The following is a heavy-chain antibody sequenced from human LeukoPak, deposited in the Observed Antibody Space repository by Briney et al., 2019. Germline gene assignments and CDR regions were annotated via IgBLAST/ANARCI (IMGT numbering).Heavy chain of an antibody. CDR1: GGSISSSSYY. J-gene: IGHJ4*02. Sequence: PSETLSLTCTVSGGSISSSSYYWGWIRQPPGKGLEWIGSIYHSGSTYYNPSLKSRVTISVDTSKNQFSLKLSSVTAADTAVYYCARSATRFVDTAMVSFDYWGQGTLVTVSS. CDR2: IYHSGST. V-gene: IGHV4-39*07. D-gene: IGHD5-18*01. CDR3: ARSATRFVDTAMVSFDY.